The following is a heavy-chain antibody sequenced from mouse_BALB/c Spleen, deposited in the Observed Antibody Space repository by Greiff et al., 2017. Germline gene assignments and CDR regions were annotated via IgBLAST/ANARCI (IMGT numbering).Heavy chain of an antibody. Sequence: EVKVVESGGDLVKPGGSLKLSCAASGFTFSSYGMSWVRQTPDKRLEWVATISSGGSYTYYPDSVKGRFTISRDNAKNTLYLQMSSLKSEDTAMYYCARKVRQGWFAYWGQGTLVTVSA. CDR3: ARKVRQGWFAY. D-gene: IGHD2-14*01. CDR1: GFTFSSYG. J-gene: IGHJ3*01. V-gene: IGHV5-6*01. CDR2: ISSGGSYT.